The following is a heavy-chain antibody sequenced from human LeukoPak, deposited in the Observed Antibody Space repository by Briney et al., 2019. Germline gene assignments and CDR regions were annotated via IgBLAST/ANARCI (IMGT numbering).Heavy chain of an antibody. CDR1: GVSISSSSYY. V-gene: IGHV4-39*01. Sequence: SETLSLTCTVSGVSISSSSYYWGGIGQPPGKGLEWIGSIYYSGSTCYNPSIKSRVTISVDTSKPQFSLKLSSVTAADTAVYYCARHSGSYSGYMDVWGKGTTVTVSS. CDR3: ARHSGSYSGYMDV. J-gene: IGHJ6*03. CDR2: IYYSGST. D-gene: IGHD1-26*01.